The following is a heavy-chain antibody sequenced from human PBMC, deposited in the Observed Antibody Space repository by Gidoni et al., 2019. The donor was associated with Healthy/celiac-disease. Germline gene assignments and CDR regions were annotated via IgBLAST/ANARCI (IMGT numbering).Heavy chain of an antibody. V-gene: IGHV4-61*01. CDR1: GCSVSSGSYY. J-gene: IGHJ4*02. Sequence: QVQLQESGPGLVKPSETLSLTCTVSGCSVSSGSYYWSWIRQPPGKGLEWIGYIYYSGSTNYNPSLKSRVTISVDTSKNQFSLKLSSVTAADTAVYYCARDIGGYSGYDYAYWGQGTLVTVSS. D-gene: IGHD5-12*01. CDR3: ARDIGGYSGYDYAY. CDR2: IYYSGST.